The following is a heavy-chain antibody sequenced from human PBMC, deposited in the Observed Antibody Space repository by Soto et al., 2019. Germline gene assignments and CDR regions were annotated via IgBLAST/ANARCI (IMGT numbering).Heavy chain of an antibody. J-gene: IGHJ4*02. CDR2: SSGSGGST. D-gene: IGHD2-15*01. V-gene: IGHV3-23*01. Sequence: EVQLLESGGGLVQPGGSLRLSCAASGFTFSSYAMSWVRQAPGKGLEWVSASSGSGGSTYYVDSVKGRFTISRDNAKNTLYLQMNSLRAEDTAVYYCAKDWVVVAATPFDYWGQGTLVTVSS. CDR1: GFTFSSYA. CDR3: AKDWVVVAATPFDY.